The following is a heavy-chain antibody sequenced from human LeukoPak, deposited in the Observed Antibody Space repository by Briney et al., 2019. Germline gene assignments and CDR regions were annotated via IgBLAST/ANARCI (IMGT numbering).Heavy chain of an antibody. D-gene: IGHD2-21*01. CDR2: VSASGTT. CDR3: ARAYCGGECTAGGAFDI. V-gene: IGHV4-4*07. Sequence: SETLSLTCSVSGVYVGSHFWSWVRQPAGKALKWIGRVSASGTTSSNPSLNSRVTMSLDTSKNQFSLKLTSVTAADTAVYFCARAYCGGECTAGGAFDIWGQGTMVTVSS. J-gene: IGHJ3*02. CDR1: GVYVGSHF.